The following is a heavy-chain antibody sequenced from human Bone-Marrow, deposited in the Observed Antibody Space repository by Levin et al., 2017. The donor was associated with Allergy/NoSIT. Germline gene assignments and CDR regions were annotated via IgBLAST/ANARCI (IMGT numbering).Heavy chain of an antibody. CDR1: GDTFSNYA. Sequence: PGASVKVSCKISGDTFSNYAINWVRQAPGQGLEWMGRVIPMLNVVNYAQKFQDSVAITADKSTSTAYMELHGLRSDDTAIYYCARDSAEGVEVIAASDWGQGPLVTVSS. CDR2: VIPMLNVV. D-gene: IGHD2/OR15-2a*01. V-gene: IGHV1-69*04. CDR3: ARDSAEGVEVIAASD. J-gene: IGHJ4*02.